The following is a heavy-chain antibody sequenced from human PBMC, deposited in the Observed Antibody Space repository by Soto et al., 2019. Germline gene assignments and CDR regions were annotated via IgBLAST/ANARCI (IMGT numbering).Heavy chain of an antibody. Sequence: QVQLVQSGAEVKKPGASVNVSCKASGYTFTSYGFSWVRQAPGQGLEWMGWISTHNGNTNYAQKLQGRVTMTTEISTMTAYMELRSLRSDDTAVYYCAREVFWSGYYTGGIDFWWQGTLVTVSS. CDR3: AREVFWSGYYTGGIDF. CDR1: GYTFTSYG. D-gene: IGHD3-3*01. CDR2: ISTHNGNT. V-gene: IGHV1-18*01. J-gene: IGHJ4*02.